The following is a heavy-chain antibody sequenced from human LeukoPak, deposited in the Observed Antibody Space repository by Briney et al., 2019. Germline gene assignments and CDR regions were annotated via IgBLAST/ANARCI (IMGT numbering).Heavy chain of an antibody. CDR3: ASFLGEGCSSTSCYIASWFDP. Sequence: SVKVSCKASGGTFSSYAISWVRQAPGQGLEWMGGIIPIFGTANYAQEFQGRVTITADESTSTAYMELSSLRSEDTAVYYCASFLGEGCSSTSCYIASWFDPWGQGTLVTVSS. D-gene: IGHD2-2*02. CDR2: IIPIFGTA. CDR1: GGTFSSYA. J-gene: IGHJ5*02. V-gene: IGHV1-69*01.